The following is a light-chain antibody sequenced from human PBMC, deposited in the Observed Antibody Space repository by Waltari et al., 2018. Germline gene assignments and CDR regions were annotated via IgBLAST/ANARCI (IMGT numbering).Light chain of an antibody. V-gene: IGKV3-15*01. CDR1: QIASTS. J-gene: IGKJ1*01. Sequence: ELVMTQSPATLSVSHGERAPLSCRASQIASTSLAWYQQTPGQAPRILIYRASTRAAGIPDRFSGSGSGTEFTLTISSLQSEDSAIYYCQQYNIWPWTFGQGTKVDIK. CDR2: RAS. CDR3: QQYNIWPWT.